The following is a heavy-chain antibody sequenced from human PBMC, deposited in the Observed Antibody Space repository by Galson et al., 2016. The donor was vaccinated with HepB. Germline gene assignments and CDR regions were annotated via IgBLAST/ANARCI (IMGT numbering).Heavy chain of an antibody. CDR2: ISSSSSYI. Sequence: SLRLSCAASGFSFSSYNMDWVRRAPGKGLEWVSSISSSSSYIYYADSGKGRFTISRDNAKNSLYLQMNSLRAEDTAVYYCARGDIVGAIFDYWGQGTLVTVSS. J-gene: IGHJ4*02. D-gene: IGHD1-26*01. CDR1: GFSFSSYN. V-gene: IGHV3-21*01. CDR3: ARGDIVGAIFDY.